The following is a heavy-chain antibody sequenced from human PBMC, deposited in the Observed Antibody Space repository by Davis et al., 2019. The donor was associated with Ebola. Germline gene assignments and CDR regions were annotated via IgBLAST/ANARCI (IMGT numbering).Heavy chain of an antibody. CDR2: INPCGST. CDR1: GGSFSGYY. CDR3: ARDRAALRYCSGGSCYNWFDP. D-gene: IGHD2-15*01. Sequence: PSETLSLTCAVYGGSFSGYYWSWIRQPPGKGLEWIGEINPCGSTNYNPSLKSRVTMSVDTSKNQFSLKLSSGTAADTAVYYCARDRAALRYCSGGSCYNWFDPWGQGTLVTVSS. J-gene: IGHJ5*02. V-gene: IGHV4-34*01.